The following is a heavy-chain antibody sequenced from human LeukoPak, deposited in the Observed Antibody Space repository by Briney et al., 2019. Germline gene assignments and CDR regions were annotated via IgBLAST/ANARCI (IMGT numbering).Heavy chain of an antibody. D-gene: IGHD3-10*01. CDR3: ARDLELLGGGTPLFGY. CDR2: IYSGGYT. CDR1: GFNFRIYN. J-gene: IGHJ4*02. Sequence: GGSLRLSCAASGFNFRIYNMVWVRQAPGKGLEWVSVIYSGGYTYYADSVKGRFTISRDNSKNTLYLQMNSLRAEDTAVYYCARDLELLGGGTPLFGYWGQGTLVTVSS. V-gene: IGHV3-66*01.